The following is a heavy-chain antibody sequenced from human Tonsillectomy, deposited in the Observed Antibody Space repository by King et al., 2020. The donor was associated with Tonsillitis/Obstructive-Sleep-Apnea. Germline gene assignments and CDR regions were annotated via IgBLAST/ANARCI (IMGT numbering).Heavy chain of an antibody. V-gene: IGHV4-34*01. J-gene: IGHJ6*03. Sequence: VQLQQWGAGLLKPSETLSLTCAVYGGSFSGYYWSWIRQPPGKGLEWIGEINHSGTTNYNPSLKSRVTISVDTSKNPFSLKLSSVTAADTAVYYCARRGGLYDPRYMDVWGKGTTVTVSS. D-gene: IGHD3-3*01. CDR1: GGSFSGYY. CDR3: ARRGGLYDPRYMDV. CDR2: INHSGTT.